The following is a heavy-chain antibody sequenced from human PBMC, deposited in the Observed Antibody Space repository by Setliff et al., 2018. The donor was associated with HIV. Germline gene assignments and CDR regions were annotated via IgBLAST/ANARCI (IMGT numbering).Heavy chain of an antibody. CDR2: INSDGSST. CDR1: GFTFSSYW. CDR3: VRDQLRHPERWDFDF. Sequence: QTGGSLRLSCAASGFTFSSYWMHWVRQAPGKGPVWVSRINSDGSSTSYADSVKGRFTISRDNAMNTLYLQMNSLRAEDTAVYYCVRDQLRHPERWDFDFWGQGTLVTVSS. V-gene: IGHV3-74*01. D-gene: IGHD1-26*01. J-gene: IGHJ4*02.